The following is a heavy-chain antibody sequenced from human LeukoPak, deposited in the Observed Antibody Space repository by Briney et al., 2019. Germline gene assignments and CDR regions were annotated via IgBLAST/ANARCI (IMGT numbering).Heavy chain of an antibody. Sequence: SVKVSCKASGYTFTSYDINWVRQATGQGLEWMGWMNPNSGNTGYSQKFQGRVTMTRNTSISTAYMELSSLRSEDTAVYYCAILGRNIVVVPAASDNSDYWGQGTLVTVSS. CDR2: MNPNSGNT. CDR1: GYTFTSYD. D-gene: IGHD2-2*01. CDR3: AILGRNIVVVPAASDNSDY. V-gene: IGHV1-8*01. J-gene: IGHJ4*02.